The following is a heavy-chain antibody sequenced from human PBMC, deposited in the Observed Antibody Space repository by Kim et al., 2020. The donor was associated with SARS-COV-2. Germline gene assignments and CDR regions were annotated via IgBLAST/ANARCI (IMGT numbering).Heavy chain of an antibody. V-gene: IGHV1-2*06. Sequence: ASVKVSCKASGYTFTGYYMHWVRQAPGQGLEWMGRINPNSGGTNYAQKFQGRVTMTRDTSISTAYMELSRLRSDDTAVYYCARDDPWGGDYSNYWYFDLWGRGTLVTVSS. CDR1: GYTFTGYY. J-gene: IGHJ2*01. D-gene: IGHD4-4*01. CDR2: INPNSGGT. CDR3: ARDDPWGGDYSNYWYFDL.